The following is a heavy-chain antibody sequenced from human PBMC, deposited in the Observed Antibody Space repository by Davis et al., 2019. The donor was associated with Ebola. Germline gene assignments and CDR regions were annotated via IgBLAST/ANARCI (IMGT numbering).Heavy chain of an antibody. V-gene: IGHV1-69*04. Sequence: SVKVSCKASGGTFSSYAISWVRQAPGQGLEWMGRIIPILGIANYAQKLQGRVTMTTDTSTSTAYMELRSLRSDDTAVYYCARDGTVTPFDYWGQGTLVTVSS. J-gene: IGHJ4*02. CDR3: ARDGTVTPFDY. D-gene: IGHD4-17*01. CDR1: GGTFSSYA. CDR2: IIPILGIA.